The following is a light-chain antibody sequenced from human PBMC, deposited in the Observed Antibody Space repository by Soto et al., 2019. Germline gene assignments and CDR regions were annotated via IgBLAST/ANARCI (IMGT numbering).Light chain of an antibody. CDR3: QQRGTWPLT. CDR2: DTS. V-gene: IGKV3-11*01. Sequence: EIVLTQSPATLSLSPGDRATLSCRASQSFSGSLAWYQQKPGQAPRLLIYDTSNRATTIPARFSGSGSGTDCHLTLSSLEPEDSAIYYCQQRGTWPLTFGPGTRVHIK. J-gene: IGKJ3*01. CDR1: QSFSGS.